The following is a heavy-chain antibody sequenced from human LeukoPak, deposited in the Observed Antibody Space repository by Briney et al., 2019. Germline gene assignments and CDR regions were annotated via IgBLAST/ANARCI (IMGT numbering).Heavy chain of an antibody. CDR1: GYTFTSYD. V-gene: IGHV1-8*01. Sequence: ASVKVSCKASGYTFTSYDINWVRQATGQGLAWMGWMNPNSGNTGYAQKFQGRVTMTRNTSISTAYMELSSLRSEDTAVYYCARDRVPAAILGAYYYYGMDVWGQGTTVTVSS. CDR3: ARDRVPAAILGAYYYYGMDV. J-gene: IGHJ6*02. CDR2: MNPNSGNT. D-gene: IGHD2-2*02.